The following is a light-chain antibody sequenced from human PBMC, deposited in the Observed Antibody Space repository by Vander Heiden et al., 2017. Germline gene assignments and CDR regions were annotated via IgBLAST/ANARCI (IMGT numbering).Light chain of an antibody. Sequence: SYELTQPPSVPVSPGQTASFTCSGDKFGDKYACWYQQKPGQSPVLVIYQDSKRPSGIPDRFSGSNSGNTATLTISGTQAMDEADYYCQGWDSSPDVVFGGGTKLTVL. J-gene: IGLJ2*01. V-gene: IGLV3-1*01. CDR3: QGWDSSPDVV. CDR1: KFGDKY. CDR2: QDS.